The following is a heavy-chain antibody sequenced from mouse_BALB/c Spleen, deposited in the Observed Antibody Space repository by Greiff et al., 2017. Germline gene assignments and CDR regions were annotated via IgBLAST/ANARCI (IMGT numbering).Heavy chain of an antibody. CDR1: GFSLTGYG. Sequence: VHLVESGPGLVAPSQSLSITCTASGFSLTGYGVNWVRQPPGKGLEWLGMIWGDGSTDYNSALKSRLSISKDNSKSQVFLKMNSLQTDDTARYYCARELPSCYGISLYAMDYWGQGTSVTVSS. CDR3: ARELPSCYGISLYAMDY. D-gene: IGHD1-1*01. V-gene: IGHV2-6-7*01. CDR2: IWGDGST. J-gene: IGHJ4*01.